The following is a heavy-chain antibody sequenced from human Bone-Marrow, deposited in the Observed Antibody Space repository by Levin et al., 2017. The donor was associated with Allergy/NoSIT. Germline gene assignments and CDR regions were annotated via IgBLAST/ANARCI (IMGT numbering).Heavy chain of an antibody. CDR1: EFTFSSYA. V-gene: IGHV3-23*01. CDR3: AKEAQQWFYFFDY. CDR2: ISSSGSGT. D-gene: IGHD5-18*01. Sequence: GESLKISCVASEFTFSSYAMSWVRQAPGKGLEWVSTISSSGSGTYYADSVRGRFTISRDNSKNTLYLQLNSLRAEDTAVYYCAKEAQQWFYFFDYWGQGTVVAVSS. J-gene: IGHJ4*02.